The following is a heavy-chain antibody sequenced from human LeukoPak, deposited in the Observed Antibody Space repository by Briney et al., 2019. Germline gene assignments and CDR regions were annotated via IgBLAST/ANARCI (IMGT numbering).Heavy chain of an antibody. CDR3: ARAFLGSYYPGFDY. D-gene: IGHD3-10*01. CDR2: INAGNGNT. Sequence: ASVKVSCKASGYTFTSYAMHWVRQAPGQRLEWMGWINAGNGNTKYSQKFQGRVTITRDTSASTAYMELSSLRSADTAVYYCARAFLGSYYPGFDYWGQGTLVTVSS. CDR1: GYTFTSYA. J-gene: IGHJ4*02. V-gene: IGHV1-3*01.